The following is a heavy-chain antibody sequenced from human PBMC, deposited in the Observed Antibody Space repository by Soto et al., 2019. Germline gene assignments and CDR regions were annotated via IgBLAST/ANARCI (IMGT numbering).Heavy chain of an antibody. CDR3: ASLYDILTGYYPRDAFDI. V-gene: IGHV3-30*03. Sequence: GGSLRLSCAASGFTFSSYGMHWVRQAPGKGLEWVAVISYDGSNKYYADSVKGRFTISRDNAKNSLYLQMNSLRAEDTAVYYCASLYDILTGYYPRDAFDIWGQGTMVTVSS. J-gene: IGHJ3*02. CDR2: ISYDGSNK. CDR1: GFTFSSYG. D-gene: IGHD3-9*01.